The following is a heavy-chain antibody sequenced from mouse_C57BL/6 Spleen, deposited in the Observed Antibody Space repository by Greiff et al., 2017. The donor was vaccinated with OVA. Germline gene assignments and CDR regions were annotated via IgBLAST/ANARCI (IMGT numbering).Heavy chain of an antibody. V-gene: IGHV1-69*01. CDR3: ARKGDYYGNSKPYFDD. D-gene: IGHD2-1*01. CDR1: GYTFTSYW. CDR2: IDPSDSYT. J-gene: IGHJ2*01. Sequence: VQLQQPGAELVMPGASVKLSCKASGYTFTSYWMHWVKQRPGQGLEWIGEIDPSDSYTNYNQKFKGKSTLTVDKSSSTAYMQLSSLTSEDSAVYYGARKGDYYGNSKPYFDDWGKGTTLTVSS.